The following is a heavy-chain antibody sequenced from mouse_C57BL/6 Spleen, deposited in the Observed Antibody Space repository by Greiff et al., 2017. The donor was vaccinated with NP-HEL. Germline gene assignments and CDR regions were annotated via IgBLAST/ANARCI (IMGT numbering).Heavy chain of an antibody. J-gene: IGHJ4*01. CDR2: INPGSGGT. Sequence: VNVVESGAELVRPGTSVKVSCKASGYAFTNYLIEWVKQRPGQGLEWIGVINPGSGGTNYNEKFKGKATLTADKSSSTAYMQLSSLTSEDSAVYFCARSTVKMDYAMDYWGQGTSVTVSS. D-gene: IGHD1-1*01. CDR1: GYAFTNYL. CDR3: ARSTVKMDYAMDY. V-gene: IGHV1-54*01.